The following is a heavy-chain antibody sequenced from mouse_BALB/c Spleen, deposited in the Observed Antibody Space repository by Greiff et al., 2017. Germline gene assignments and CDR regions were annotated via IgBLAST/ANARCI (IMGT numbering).Heavy chain of an antibody. Sequence: DVMLVESGGGLVKPGGSLKLSCAASGFAFSSYDMSWVRQTPEKRLEWVAYISSGGGSTYYPDTVKGRFTISRDNAKNTLYLQMSSLKSEDTAMYYCARRGYGSVMDYWGQGTSVTVSS. D-gene: IGHD1-1*01. CDR2: ISSGGGST. CDR1: GFAFSSYD. J-gene: IGHJ4*01. V-gene: IGHV5-12-1*01. CDR3: ARRGYGSVMDY.